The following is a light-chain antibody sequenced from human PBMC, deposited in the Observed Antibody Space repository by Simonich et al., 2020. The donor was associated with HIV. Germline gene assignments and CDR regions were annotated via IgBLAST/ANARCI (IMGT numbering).Light chain of an antibody. V-gene: IGKV1-39*01. J-gene: IGKJ2*01. Sequence: DIQMTQSPSSLSASVGDRVTNTCRSSQSISSYLNWYQQKPGKAPKLLIYAASSLQSGVPSRFSGSGSGTDFTLTINSLQPEDFATYYCQQSYSTLYTFGQGTKLEIK. CDR2: AAS. CDR3: QQSYSTLYT. CDR1: QSISSY.